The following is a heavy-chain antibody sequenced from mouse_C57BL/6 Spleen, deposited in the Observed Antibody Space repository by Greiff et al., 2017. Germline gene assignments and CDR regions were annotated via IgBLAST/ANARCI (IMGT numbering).Heavy chain of an antibody. Sequence: VQLQQSGPELVKPGASVKISCKASGYSFTDYYMNWVKQSPGKSLEWIGVINPDYGTTSYNQKFKGKATLTVDQSSSTAYMQLNSLTSEDSAVYYWARSYYDCDGAMDYWGQGTSVTVSS. CDR1: GYSFTDYY. CDR3: ARSYYDCDGAMDY. V-gene: IGHV1-39*01. D-gene: IGHD2-4*01. CDR2: INPDYGTT. J-gene: IGHJ4*01.